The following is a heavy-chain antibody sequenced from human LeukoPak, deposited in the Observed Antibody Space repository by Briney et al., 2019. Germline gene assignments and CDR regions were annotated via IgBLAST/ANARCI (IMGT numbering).Heavy chain of an antibody. J-gene: IGHJ5*02. D-gene: IGHD3-3*01. CDR2: IYSGGST. V-gene: IGHV3-66*01. CDR1: GFTFSSYG. Sequence: PGRSLRLSCAASGFTFSSYGMPWVRQAPGKGLEWVSVIYSGGSTYYADSVKGRFTISRDNSKNTLYLQMNSLRAEDTAVYYCARERASATYYDFWSGYQDNWFDPWGQGTLVTVSS. CDR3: ARERASATYYDFWSGYQDNWFDP.